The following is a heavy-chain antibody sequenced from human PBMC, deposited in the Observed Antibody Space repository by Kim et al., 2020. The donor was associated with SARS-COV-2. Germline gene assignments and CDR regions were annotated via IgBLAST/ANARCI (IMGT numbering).Heavy chain of an antibody. Sequence: SETLSLTCAVYGGSFSGYSWSWIRQPPGKGLEWIGEINQSGSTNYNSSLKSRVTISVDTSKNQFSLTLSSVTAAATGVYYCARGYSRWGQGTRVTVSS. J-gene: IGHJ4*02. CDR3: ARGYSR. CDR2: INQSGST. CDR1: GGSFSGYS. D-gene: IGHD6-13*01. V-gene: IGHV4-34*01.